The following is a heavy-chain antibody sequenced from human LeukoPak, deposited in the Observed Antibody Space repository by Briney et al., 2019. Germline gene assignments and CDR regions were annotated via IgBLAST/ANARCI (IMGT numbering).Heavy chain of an antibody. CDR2: INPNSGGT. Sequence: ASVKVSCKASGYTFTGYYMHWVRQAPGQGLEWMGWINPNSGGTKYAQRFQDRVSMTRDTSITTAHMELSRLRSDDTAVYYCARGSGYYTGWSDPRGQGTLVTVSS. D-gene: IGHD3-3*01. V-gene: IGHV1-2*02. CDR1: GYTFTGYY. CDR3: ARGSGYYTGWSDP. J-gene: IGHJ5*02.